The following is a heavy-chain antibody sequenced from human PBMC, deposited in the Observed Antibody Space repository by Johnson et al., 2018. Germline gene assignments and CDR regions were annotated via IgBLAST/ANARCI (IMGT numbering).Heavy chain of an antibody. CDR2: MNPNRGNT. D-gene: IGHD6-6*01. CDR3: AAEGLASQRGYYGMDV. J-gene: IGHJ6*02. Sequence: QVQLVQSGAEVKKPGASVKVSCKASGYTFTSYDINWVRQATGQGLEWMGWMNPNRGNTGYAQKFQGRVTMTRNTAISTAYMELSSLRAEDTAVYYCAAEGLASQRGYYGMDVWGQGTTVTVSS. V-gene: IGHV1-8*01. CDR1: GYTFTSYD.